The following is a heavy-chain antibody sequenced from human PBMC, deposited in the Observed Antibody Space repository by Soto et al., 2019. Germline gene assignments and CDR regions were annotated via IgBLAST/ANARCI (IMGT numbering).Heavy chain of an antibody. CDR1: GFRFNSYS. CDR2: IDARSNYI. D-gene: IGHD1-26*01. Sequence: GSLRLSCEASGFRFNSYSMNWVRQAPQKGLEWVSLIDARSNYIYYADSVKGRFTISRDNARNSLYLQMDSLRVEDTAVYYCVRENEMAGATSAFEYWGQGTPVTVSS. V-gene: IGHV3-21*06. CDR3: VRENEMAGATSAFEY. J-gene: IGHJ4*02.